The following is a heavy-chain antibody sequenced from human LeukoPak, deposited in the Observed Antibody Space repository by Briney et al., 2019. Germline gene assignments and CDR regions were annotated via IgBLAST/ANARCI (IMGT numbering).Heavy chain of an antibody. CDR2: IYYSGST. CDR3: ARADIVVVPAAKDDAFDI. Sequence: KPSETLSLTCTVSGGSVSSGSYYWSWIRQPPGKGLEWIGYIYYSGSTNYNPSLKSRVTISVDTSKNQFSLKLSSVIAADTAVYYCARADIVVVPAAKDDAFDIWGQGTMVTVSS. V-gene: IGHV4-61*01. J-gene: IGHJ3*02. CDR1: GGSVSSGSYY. D-gene: IGHD2-2*01.